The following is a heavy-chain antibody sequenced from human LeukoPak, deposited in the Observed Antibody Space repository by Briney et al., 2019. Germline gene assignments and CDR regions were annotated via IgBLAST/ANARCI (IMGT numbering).Heavy chain of an antibody. CDR1: GFTFSSYT. CDR3: AKDGGLWVSAHWGDS. CDR2: ITTGGPNT. V-gene: IGHV3-23*01. J-gene: IGHJ4*02. Sequence: GVLRLSCTASGFTFSSYTMSWVRQAPGKGLKWVSTITTGGPNTYYADSVKGRFTVSRDDSENTLYLQMNSLRAEDTAVYYCAKDGGLWVSAHWGDSWGRGTLVTVSS. D-gene: IGHD7-27*01.